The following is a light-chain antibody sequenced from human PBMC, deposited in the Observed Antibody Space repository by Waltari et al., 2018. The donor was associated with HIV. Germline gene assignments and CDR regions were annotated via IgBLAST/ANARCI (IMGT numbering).Light chain of an antibody. V-gene: IGKV3-15*01. CDR1: QSISSN. CDR2: EAS. CDR3: QQYNNWPRT. Sequence: EIVLTQSPATLSVFPGDRATLSCRASQSISSNLAWYQQKPGQAPRLLLYEASTGATGVPARFIGSGFGTDFTLIITSLQFEDVAVYYCQQYNNWPRTFGQGTKVEF. J-gene: IGKJ1*01.